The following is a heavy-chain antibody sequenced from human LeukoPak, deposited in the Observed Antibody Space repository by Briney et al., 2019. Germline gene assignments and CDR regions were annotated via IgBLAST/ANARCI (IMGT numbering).Heavy chain of an antibody. CDR3: ARDLGIAAAGPYYFDY. Sequence: GGSLRLSCAASGFTFSSYSMNWVRQAPGKGLEWVSSISSSSSYIYYADSVKGRFTISRDNAKNSLYLQMNSLRAEDTAVYHCARDLGIAAAGPYYFDYWGQGTLVTVSS. CDR2: ISSSSSYI. CDR1: GFTFSSYS. D-gene: IGHD6-13*01. V-gene: IGHV3-21*01. J-gene: IGHJ4*02.